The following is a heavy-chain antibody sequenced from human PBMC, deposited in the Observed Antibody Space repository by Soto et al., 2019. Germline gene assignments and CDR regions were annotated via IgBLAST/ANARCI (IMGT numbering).Heavy chain of an antibody. V-gene: IGHV4-4*02. CDR2: IYHSGAT. CDR3: ARDAGASRYYGMDV. J-gene: IGHJ6*02. D-gene: IGHD2-8*02. Sequence: QVQLQESGPALVKPSGTLSLACTVSGASTSSENWWSWVRQAPGKGREWIGEIYHSGATHYSPSLKSRVTISLDKSKNQFFLKLDSVTAADSAVYYCARDAGASRYYGMDVWGQGTKVTVS. CDR1: GASTSSENW.